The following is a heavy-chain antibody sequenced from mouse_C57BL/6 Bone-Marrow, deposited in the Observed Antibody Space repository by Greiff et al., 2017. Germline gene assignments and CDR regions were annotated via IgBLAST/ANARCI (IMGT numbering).Heavy chain of an antibody. D-gene: IGHD2-4*01. J-gene: IGHJ2*01. CDR3: ALIYYDYGRYYFDY. V-gene: IGHV1-55*01. Sequence: VQLQQPGAELVKPGASVKMSCKASGYTFTSYWITWVKQRPGHGLEWIGDLYPGSGSTTYNEKFKSKATLTVDTSSSTAYMQLSSLTSEDSAVYYCALIYYDYGRYYFDYWGQGTTLTVSS. CDR1: GYTFTSYW. CDR2: LYPGSGST.